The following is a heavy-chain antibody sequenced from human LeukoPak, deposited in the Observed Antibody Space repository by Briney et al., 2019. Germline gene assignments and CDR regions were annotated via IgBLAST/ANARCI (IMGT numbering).Heavy chain of an antibody. CDR1: GFTFSSYA. J-gene: IGHJ4*02. D-gene: IGHD3-22*01. CDR2: ISGSGGST. CDR3: AKAIRSRNYYDSSGYYPGDY. Sequence: GGSLRLSCAASGFTFSSYAMSWVRQAPGKGLECVSAISGSGGSTYYADSVKGRFTISRDNSKNTLYLQMNSLRAEDTAVYYCAKAIRSRNYYDSSGYYPGDYWGQGTLVTVSS. V-gene: IGHV3-23*01.